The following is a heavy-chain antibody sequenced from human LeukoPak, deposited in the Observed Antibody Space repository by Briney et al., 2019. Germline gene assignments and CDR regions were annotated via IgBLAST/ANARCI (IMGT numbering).Heavy chain of an antibody. Sequence: GGSLRLSCATSGFTFSSYAMSWVRQAPGKGLEWVSAISGSGGSTYYADSVKGRFTISRDNSKNTLYLQMNSLRAEDTAVYYCAGLLWFGELPPNWFDPWGQGTLVTVSS. CDR2: ISGSGGST. CDR3: AGLLWFGELPPNWFDP. V-gene: IGHV3-23*01. J-gene: IGHJ5*02. D-gene: IGHD3-10*01. CDR1: GFTFSSYA.